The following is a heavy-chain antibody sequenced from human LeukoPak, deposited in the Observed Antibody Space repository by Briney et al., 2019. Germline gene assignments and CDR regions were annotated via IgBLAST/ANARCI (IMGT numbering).Heavy chain of an antibody. D-gene: IGHD6-13*01. V-gene: IGHV4-59*01. CDR3: ARARQQQLVRGPYWYFDL. Sequence: SETLSLTCTVSGGSISSYYWSWIRQPPGKGLEWIGYIYYSGSTNYNPSLKSQVTISVDTSKNQFSLKLSSVTAADTAVYYCARARQQQLVRGPYWYFDLWGRGTLVTVSS. J-gene: IGHJ2*01. CDR2: IYYSGST. CDR1: GGSISSYY.